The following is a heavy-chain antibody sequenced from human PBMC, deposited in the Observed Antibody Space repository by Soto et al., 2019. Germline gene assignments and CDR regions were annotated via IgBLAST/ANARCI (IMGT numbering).Heavy chain of an antibody. V-gene: IGHV1-46*03. D-gene: IGHD3-22*01. Sequence: GASVKVSCKASGYTFTSYYMHWVRQAPGQGLEWMGIINPSGGSTSYAQKFQGRVTMTRDTSTSTVYMELSSLRSEDTAVYYCVRENYYYDSSGYYQTGFDPGGQGPLVTVSS. CDR3: VRENYYYDSSGYYQTGFDP. CDR1: GYTFTSYY. CDR2: INPSGGST. J-gene: IGHJ5*02.